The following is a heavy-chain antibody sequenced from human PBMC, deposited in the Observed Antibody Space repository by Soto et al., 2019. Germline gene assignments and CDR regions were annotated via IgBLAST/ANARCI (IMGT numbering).Heavy chain of an antibody. J-gene: IGHJ5*02. V-gene: IGHV3-7*05. Sequence: EVQLVESGGGLVQPGGSLRLSCAASGFTFSRYWMSWVRQAPGKGLEWVANIKQDGNEKYYVESVRGRFTISRDNAKNSLYLQMSSLTADDTAVYFCARGGPETTRYNCFYLWGQGTLVTVSS. CDR2: IKQDGNEK. CDR1: GFTFSRYW. CDR3: ARGGPETTRYNCFYL. D-gene: IGHD1-1*01.